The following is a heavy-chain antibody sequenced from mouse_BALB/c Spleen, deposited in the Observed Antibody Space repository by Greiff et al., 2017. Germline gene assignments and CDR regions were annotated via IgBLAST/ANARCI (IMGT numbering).Heavy chain of an antibody. CDR2: INPYNDGT. CDR3: ARGTLYWYFDV. CDR1: GYTFTSYV. Sequence: VQLQQSGPELVKPGASVKMSCKASGYTFTSYVMHWVKQKPGQGLEWIGYINPYNDGTKYNEKFKGKATLTSDKSSSTAYMELSSLTSEDSAVYYCARGTLYWYFDVWGAGTTVTVSS. D-gene: IGHD3-3*01. J-gene: IGHJ1*01. V-gene: IGHV1-14*01.